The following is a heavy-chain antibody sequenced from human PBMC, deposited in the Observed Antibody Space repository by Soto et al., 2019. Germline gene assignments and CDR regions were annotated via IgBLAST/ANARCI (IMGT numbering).Heavy chain of an antibody. CDR1: GGSINSGGYC. Sequence: QVQLQESGPGLVKPSQTLSLTCTVSGGSINSGGYCWSWIRQHPGKGLDWIGCISYGGSTSYNPSLXSXXTISVDTSKNQFSLQLTSVTAADTAVYYCSRGILVWGQGALITVSS. CDR2: ISYGGST. V-gene: IGHV4-31*03. J-gene: IGHJ4*02. D-gene: IGHD5-18*01. CDR3: SRGILV.